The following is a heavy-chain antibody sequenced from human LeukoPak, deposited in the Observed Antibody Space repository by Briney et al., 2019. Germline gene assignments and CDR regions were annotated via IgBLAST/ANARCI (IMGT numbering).Heavy chain of an antibody. Sequence: ASVKVSCKASGYTFTTYAMNWVRQAPGQGLEWMGWINTNTGNPTYAQGFTGRFVFSLDTSVSTAYLHINSLKAEDAAVYYCARGYISGWHWGQGTLVTVSS. CDR2: INTNTGNP. V-gene: IGHV7-4-1*02. D-gene: IGHD6-19*01. CDR1: GYTFTTYA. CDR3: ARGYISGWH. J-gene: IGHJ4*02.